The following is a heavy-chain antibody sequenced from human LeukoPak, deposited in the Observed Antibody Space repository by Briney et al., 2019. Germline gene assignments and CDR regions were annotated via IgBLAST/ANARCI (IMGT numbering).Heavy chain of an antibody. D-gene: IGHD1-1*01. CDR2: INPSGGST. J-gene: IGHJ4*02. CDR3: ARDGRQAVKLGY. Sequence: ASVKVSCKASGYTFTNYYIHWVRQAPGQGLECMGIINPSGGSTSYAQKFQGRVTMTRDMSTSTVYMELSSLRSEDTAVYYCARDGRQAVKLGYWGQGTLVTVSS. V-gene: IGHV1-46*01. CDR1: GYTFTNYY.